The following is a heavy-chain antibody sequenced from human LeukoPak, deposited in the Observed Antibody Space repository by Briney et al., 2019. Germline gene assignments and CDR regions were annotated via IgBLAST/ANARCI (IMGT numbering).Heavy chain of an antibody. CDR3: ARELYSYGQLDAIDI. V-gene: IGHV1-18*01. CDR2: ISAYNGNT. J-gene: IGHJ3*02. CDR1: GYTFTSYG. Sequence: ASVKVSYKASGYTFTSYGISWVRQAPGQGLEWMGWISAYNGNTNYAQKLQGRVTMTTDTSTSTAYMELRSLRSDDTAVYYCARELYSYGQLDAIDIWGQGTMVTVSS. D-gene: IGHD5-18*01.